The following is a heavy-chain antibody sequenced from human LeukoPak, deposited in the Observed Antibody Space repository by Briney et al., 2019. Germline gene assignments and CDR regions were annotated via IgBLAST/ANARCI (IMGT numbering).Heavy chain of an antibody. Sequence: SETXSLTCAVSGGSISSSNWWSWVRQPPGXXLEWIGEIYHSGSTYYNPSLKSRVTISVDTSKNQFSLKLSSVTAADTAVYYCARGSQWLMGGYWGQGTLVTVSS. CDR2: IYHSGST. CDR3: ARGSQWLMGGY. CDR1: GGSISSSNW. J-gene: IGHJ4*02. D-gene: IGHD6-19*01. V-gene: IGHV4-4*02.